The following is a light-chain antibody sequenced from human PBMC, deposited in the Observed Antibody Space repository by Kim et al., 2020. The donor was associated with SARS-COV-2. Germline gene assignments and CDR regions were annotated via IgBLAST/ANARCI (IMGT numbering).Light chain of an antibody. CDR3: QSYDSSNVV. Sequence: GKTVTISCTRSSGSIASYYVQWYQQRPGSAPTTVIYEDNERPSGVPDRFSGSFDSSSNSASFTISGLKTEDEADYYCQSYDSSNVVFGGGTQLTVL. V-gene: IGLV6-57*03. CDR1: SGSIASYY. CDR2: EDN. J-gene: IGLJ2*01.